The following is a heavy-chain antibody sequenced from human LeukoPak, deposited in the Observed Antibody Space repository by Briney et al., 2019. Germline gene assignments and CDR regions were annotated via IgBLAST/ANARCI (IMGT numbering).Heavy chain of an antibody. D-gene: IGHD3-22*01. CDR1: GFNFSRYA. Sequence: GGSLRLSCAAPGFNFSRYAMPWVRQAPGKGLEWVEVTSPDGNEKYYAESVKGRFTISRDNSKNKVFLQMNSLSTEDTAVYSCFTGSADYYDSWGQGSLVTVSS. J-gene: IGHJ5*01. V-gene: IGHV3-30*01. CDR2: TSPDGNEK. CDR3: FTGSADYYDS.